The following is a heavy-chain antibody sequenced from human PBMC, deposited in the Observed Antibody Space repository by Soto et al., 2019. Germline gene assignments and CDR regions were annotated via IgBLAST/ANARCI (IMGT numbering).Heavy chain of an antibody. Sequence: TSETLSLTCTVSGGSISSYYWSWIRQPPGKGLEWIGYIYYSGSTNYNPSLKSRVTISVDTSKNQFSLKLSSVTAADTAVYYCASSVGATSRKYFDYWGQGTLVTVSS. CDR2: IYYSGST. CDR3: ASSVGATSRKYFDY. V-gene: IGHV4-59*01. J-gene: IGHJ4*02. D-gene: IGHD1-26*01. CDR1: GGSISSYY.